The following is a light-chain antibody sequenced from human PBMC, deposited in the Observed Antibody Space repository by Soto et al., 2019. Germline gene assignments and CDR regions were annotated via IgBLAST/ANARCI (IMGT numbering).Light chain of an antibody. Sequence: EVVLTQSPGTLSLSPGERATLSCRASQSVSSSDLAWYQQKPGQAPRLLISGASSRATGIPDRFSGSESGTDFTLTISRLEPEDFAVFYCQQYSTSPPTFGQGTKVEI. J-gene: IGKJ1*01. V-gene: IGKV3-20*01. CDR3: QQYSTSPPT. CDR2: GAS. CDR1: QSVSSSD.